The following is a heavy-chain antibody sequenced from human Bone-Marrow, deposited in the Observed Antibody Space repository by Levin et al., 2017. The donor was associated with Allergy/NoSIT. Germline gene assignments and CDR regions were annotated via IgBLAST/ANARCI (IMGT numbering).Heavy chain of an antibody. V-gene: IGHV3-23*01. CDR2: ISGSGGNT. Sequence: AGGSLRLSCAASGFIFSNYAMSWVRQAPGKGLEWVSAISGSGGNTYYADSVKGRFTISTDNSNNTLYLQMNSLRAEDTAVYYCAKDRVGKLIRGYYYYYGMDVWGQGTTVTVSS. CDR3: AKDRVGKLIRGYYYYYGMDV. CDR1: GFIFSNYA. D-gene: IGHD4-23*01. J-gene: IGHJ6*02.